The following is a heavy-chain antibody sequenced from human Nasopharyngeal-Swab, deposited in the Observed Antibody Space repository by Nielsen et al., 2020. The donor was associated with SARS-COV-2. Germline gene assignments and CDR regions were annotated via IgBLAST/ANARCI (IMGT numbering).Heavy chain of an antibody. D-gene: IGHD3-10*01. CDR3: AKANQLFWFGEFRNDAFDI. CDR1: GFSFNNYG. Sequence: GGSLRLSCAASGFSFNNYGMHWVRQAPGKGLEWVAVISYEGSKKSYVDSVRGRFIISRDYSKTTLFLQMNSLRPEDTAVYYCAKANQLFWFGEFRNDAFDIWGRGTMVTVSS. CDR2: ISYEGSKK. J-gene: IGHJ3*02. V-gene: IGHV3-30*18.